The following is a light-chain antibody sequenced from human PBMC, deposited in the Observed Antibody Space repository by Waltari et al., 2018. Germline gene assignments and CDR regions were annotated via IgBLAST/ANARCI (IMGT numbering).Light chain of an antibody. Sequence: EILMTQSPDHLAVSLGERAAINCQSSHIVLDTSNNTNHLGWYQQKPGQPLKLLIYRASTRESGVPDRFSASGSGTDFTLTISSLQAEDVAVYYCQQYYTTPWTFGQGTKVEVK. V-gene: IGKV4-1*01. CDR2: RAS. CDR3: QQYYTTPWT. CDR1: HIVLDTSNNTNH. J-gene: IGKJ1*01.